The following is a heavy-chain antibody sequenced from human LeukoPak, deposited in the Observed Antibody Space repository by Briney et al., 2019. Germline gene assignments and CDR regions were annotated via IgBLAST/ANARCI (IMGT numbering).Heavy chain of an antibody. D-gene: IGHD3-10*01. CDR3: ARDYGSGSYWVGNDC. Sequence: GGSLRLSCAASGFTFSSYGMHWVRQAPGKGLEWVAFISYDGGDKYTADSVKGRFSISRDNSKNTLYLQMNSLRAEDTAVYYCARDYGSGSYWVGNDCWGQGTLVTVSS. J-gene: IGHJ4*02. CDR1: GFTFSSYG. V-gene: IGHV3-30*03. CDR2: ISYDGGDK.